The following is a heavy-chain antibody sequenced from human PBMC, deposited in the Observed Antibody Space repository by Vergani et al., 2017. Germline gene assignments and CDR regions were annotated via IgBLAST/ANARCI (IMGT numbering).Heavy chain of an antibody. CDR3: ARENSSGYYYGTPTFDY. CDR2: IIPIFGTA. V-gene: IGHV1-69*01. D-gene: IGHD3-22*01. CDR1: GGTFSSYA. Sequence: QVQLVQSGAEVKKPGSSVKVSCKASGGTFSSYAISWVRQAPGQGLEWMGGIIPIFGTANYAQKFQVRVTITADESTSTAYMELGSLRSADTAVYYCARENSSGYYYGTPTFDYWGQGTLVTVSS. J-gene: IGHJ4*02.